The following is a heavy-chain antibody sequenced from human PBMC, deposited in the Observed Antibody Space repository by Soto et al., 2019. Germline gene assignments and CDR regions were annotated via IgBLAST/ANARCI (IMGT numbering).Heavy chain of an antibody. CDR1: GYTFTGYY. V-gene: IGHV1-2*04. J-gene: IGHJ4*02. Sequence: GASVKVSCKASGYTFTGYYMHWVRQAPGQGLEWMGWINPNSGGTNYAQKFQGWVTMTRDTSISTAYMELSRLRSDDTAVYYCARVAIFGVVTSGFDYWGQGTLVTVSS. CDR3: ARVAIFGVVTSGFDY. CDR2: INPNSGGT. D-gene: IGHD3-3*01.